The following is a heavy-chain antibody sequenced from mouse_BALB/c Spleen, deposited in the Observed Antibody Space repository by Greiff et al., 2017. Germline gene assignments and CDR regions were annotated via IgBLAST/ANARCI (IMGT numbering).Heavy chain of an antibody. V-gene: IGHV14-3*02. CDR2: IDPANGNT. J-gene: IGHJ3*01. CDR3: ARDYGSGSWFAY. Sequence: VQLKESGAELVKPGASVKLSCTASGFNIKDTYMYWVKQRPEQGLEWIGRIDPANGNTKYDPKFQGKATITADTSSNTAYLPLSSLTAEDTAVYSGARDYGSGSWFAYWGQGTLVTVSA. D-gene: IGHD1-1*01. CDR1: GFNIKDTY.